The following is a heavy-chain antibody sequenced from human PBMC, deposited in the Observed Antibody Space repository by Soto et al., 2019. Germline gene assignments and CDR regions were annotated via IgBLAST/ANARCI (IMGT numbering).Heavy chain of an antibody. CDR1: GFTFSSYA. V-gene: IGHV3-23*01. J-gene: IGHJ4*01. Sequence: GGSLRLSCAASGFTFSSYAMSWVRQAPGKGLEWVSAISGSGGSTYYADSVKGRFTISRDNSKNTLYLQMNSLRAEDTAVYYCAKTTKVGYCSGGSCSTIDYWGQGTLVTVSS. CDR3: AKTTKVGYCSGGSCSTIDY. CDR2: ISGSGGST. D-gene: IGHD2-15*01.